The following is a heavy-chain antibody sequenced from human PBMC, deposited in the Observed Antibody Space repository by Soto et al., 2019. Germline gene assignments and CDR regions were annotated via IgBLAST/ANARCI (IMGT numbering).Heavy chain of an antibody. CDR1: GGSLTGYY. Sequence: QVQLQQWGAGLLKPSETLSLTCTVNGGSLTGYYWSWIRQPPGKGLEWIGEVKDGGSTNYSPSLRGRVSISADPSKTHFPLRLTSVTAADTAVYFCARGQEGIVATHWDQGALVTVSS. V-gene: IGHV4-34*01. D-gene: IGHD5-12*01. J-gene: IGHJ4*02. CDR3: ARGQEGIVATH. CDR2: VKDGGST.